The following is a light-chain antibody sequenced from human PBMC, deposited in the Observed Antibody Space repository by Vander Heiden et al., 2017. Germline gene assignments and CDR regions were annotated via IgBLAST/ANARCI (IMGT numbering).Light chain of an antibody. V-gene: IGKV3-15*01. CDR2: GAS. CDR1: QGVSSN. J-gene: IGKJ1*01. Sequence: IVMTQSPATLSVSPGETATLSCRASQGVSSNLAWYQQKPGQAPRLLIYGASTRATGIPARFSGSGSGTEFTLTISSLQSEDFAVYYCQQYNNWWTFGQGTKVEIK. CDR3: QQYNNWWT.